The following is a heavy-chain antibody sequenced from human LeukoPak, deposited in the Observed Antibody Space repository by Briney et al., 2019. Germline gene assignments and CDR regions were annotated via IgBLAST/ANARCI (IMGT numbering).Heavy chain of an antibody. J-gene: IGHJ6*02. D-gene: IGHD2-15*01. CDR1: GGSISSYY. Sequence: SEALSLTCTVSGGSISSYYWSWIRQPPGKGLEWIGYIYYSGSTNYNPSLKSRVTISVDTSKNRFSLKLSSVTAADTAVYYCARRGYCSGGSCYGGRWYYYGMDVWGQGTTVTVSS. CDR3: ARRGYCSGGSCYGGRWYYYGMDV. CDR2: IYYSGST. V-gene: IGHV4-59*08.